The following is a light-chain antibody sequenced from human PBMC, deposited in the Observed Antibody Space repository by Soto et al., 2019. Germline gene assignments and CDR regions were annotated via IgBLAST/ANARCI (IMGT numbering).Light chain of an antibody. V-gene: IGLV2-14*01. Sequence: QSALTQPASVSGSPGQSITISCTGTSSDIGRYNYVSWYQQHPGKAPRLVISGVNKRPSGISNRFSGSKSGNTASLTISGLQADDEASYYCASYTSTTTLVGFGGGTQLTVL. CDR3: ASYTSTTTLVG. CDR1: SSDIGRYNY. J-gene: IGLJ2*01. CDR2: GVN.